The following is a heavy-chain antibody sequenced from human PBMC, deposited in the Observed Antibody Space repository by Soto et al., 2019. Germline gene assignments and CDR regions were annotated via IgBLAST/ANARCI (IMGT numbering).Heavy chain of an antibody. CDR2: FDPEDGET. CDR1: GYTFTSYY. V-gene: IGHV1-24*01. CDR3: AGGVITIDY. D-gene: IGHD3-3*01. J-gene: IGHJ4*02. Sequence: ASVKVSCKASGYTFTSYYMHWVRQAPGKGLEWMGGFDPEDGETIYAQKFQGRVTMTEDTSTDTAYMELSSLRSEDTAVYYCAGGVITIDYWGQGTLVTVSS.